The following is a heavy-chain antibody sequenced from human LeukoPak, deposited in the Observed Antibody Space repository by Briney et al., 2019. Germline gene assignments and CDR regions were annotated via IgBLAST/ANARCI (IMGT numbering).Heavy chain of an antibody. J-gene: IGHJ4*02. V-gene: IGHV1-18*01. D-gene: IGHD2-2*02. CDR3: ARVHCSSTSCYTGELDY. Sequence: ASVKVSCKASGYTFTSYGISWVRQAPGQGLEWMGWISAYNGNTNYAQKLQGRVTMTTDTSTSTAYMELRSLRSDDTAVYYCARVHCSSTSCYTGELDYWGQGTLVTVSS. CDR2: ISAYNGNT. CDR1: GYTFTSYG.